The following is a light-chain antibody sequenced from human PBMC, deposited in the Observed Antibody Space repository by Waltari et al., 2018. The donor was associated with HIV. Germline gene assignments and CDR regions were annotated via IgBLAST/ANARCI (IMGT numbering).Light chain of an antibody. J-gene: IGLJ3*02. V-gene: IGLV1-47*01. CDR2: RNS. CDR1: SSNIGDNY. CDR3: AAWDDSLSGWV. Sequence: QSALTQPPSTSGTPRQTVTIPCSGSSSNIGDNYVSWYQQRPGTAPKLLIYRNSQQPSGVRDRFSGSKSGTSASLAINELRSEDEAEYHCAAWDDSLSGWVFGGGTNLTVL.